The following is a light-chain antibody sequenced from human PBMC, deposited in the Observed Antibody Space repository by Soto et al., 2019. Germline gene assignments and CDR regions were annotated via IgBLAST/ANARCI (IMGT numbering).Light chain of an antibody. CDR2: DAS. J-gene: IGKJ1*01. V-gene: IGKV1-5*01. CDR1: QSISSW. CDR3: QRYNSYSWT. Sequence: DIQMTQSPSTLSASVGDRVTITCRASQSISSWLAWYQQKPGKAPKLLIYDASSLESGVPSRFSGSGSGTELTLTISSLQPDDFATYCCQRYNSYSWTFGQGTKVEIK.